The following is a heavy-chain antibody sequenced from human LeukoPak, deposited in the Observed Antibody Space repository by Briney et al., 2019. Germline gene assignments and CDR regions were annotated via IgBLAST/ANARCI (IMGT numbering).Heavy chain of an antibody. CDR1: GGSISSYY. V-gene: IGHV4-4*07. CDR2: IYSSGST. J-gene: IGHJ5*02. D-gene: IGHD2-21*01. Sequence: SETLSLTGTVSGGSISSYYWSWIRQPAGKGLEWIGRIYSSGSTNYNPSLKSRVTMSVDMPKNHFSLKLSSVTAADTAVYSCARGSYYSEVGWFDPWGQGTLVTVSS. CDR3: ARGSYYSEVGWFDP.